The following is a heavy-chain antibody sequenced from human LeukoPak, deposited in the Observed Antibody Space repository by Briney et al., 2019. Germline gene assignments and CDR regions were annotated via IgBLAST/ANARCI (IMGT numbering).Heavy chain of an antibody. V-gene: IGHV3-33*03. CDR1: GFTFSSYG. CDR2: IWYDGSNK. Sequence: HPGRSLRLSCAASGFTFSSYGMHWVRQAPGKGLEWVAVIWYDGSNKYYADSVKGRFTISRDNAKNSLYLQLNSLRVEDTAVYYCASGAVPPHWGQGTLVTVS. J-gene: IGHJ4*02. CDR3: ASGAVPPH. D-gene: IGHD3-16*01.